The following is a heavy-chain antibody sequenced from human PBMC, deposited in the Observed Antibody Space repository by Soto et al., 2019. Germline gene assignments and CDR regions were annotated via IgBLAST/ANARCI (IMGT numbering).Heavy chain of an antibody. CDR2: ISGSGDSA. CDR3: GKERRGSGWSVCDF. D-gene: IGHD6-19*01. CDR1: GFIFRDYA. Sequence: VQLLESGGGLVQPGGSLRLSCAASGFIFRDYAMSWVRQAPGKGLEWVSDISGSGDSARYADSVKGRFTISRDNSRDTLYLHMNSLRVDDTAVYYCGKERRGSGWSVCDFWGQGDLVTVSS. J-gene: IGHJ4*02. V-gene: IGHV3-23*01.